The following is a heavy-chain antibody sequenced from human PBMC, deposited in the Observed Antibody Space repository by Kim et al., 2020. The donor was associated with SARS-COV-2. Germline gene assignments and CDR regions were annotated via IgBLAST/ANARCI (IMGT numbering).Heavy chain of an antibody. CDR1: GGSFSGYY. V-gene: IGHV4-34*01. J-gene: IGHJ1*01. CDR3: ARRRRPAYFQH. CDR2: INHSGST. Sequence: SETLSLTCAVYGGSFSGYYWSWIRQPPGKGLEWIGEINHSGSTNYNPSLKSRVTISVDTSKNQFSLKLSSVTAADTAVYYCARRRRPAYFQHWGQGTLVTVSS.